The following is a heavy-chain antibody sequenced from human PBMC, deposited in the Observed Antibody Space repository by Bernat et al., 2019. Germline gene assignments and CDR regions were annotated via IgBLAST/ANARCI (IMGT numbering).Heavy chain of an antibody. J-gene: IGHJ4*02. CDR2: FNSDGTTT. CDR3: ERAWYDDLIDY. CDR1: GFTFSSYW. Sequence: EVQLVESGGGLVQPGGSLRLSCAASGFTFSSYWMHWVRQAPGKGLVWVSRFNSDGTTTTYADSVKGRFTISRDNAKNTVYLQMNSLRAEDTAVYYFERAWYDDLIDYWGQGTLVTVSS. V-gene: IGHV3-74*01. D-gene: IGHD6-13*01.